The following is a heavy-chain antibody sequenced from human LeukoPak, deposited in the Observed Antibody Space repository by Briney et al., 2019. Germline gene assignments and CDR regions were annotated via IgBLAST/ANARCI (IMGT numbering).Heavy chain of an antibody. J-gene: IGHJ4*02. CDR3: ARDLGYSYGLTGVDY. CDR1: GFTFSSYA. D-gene: IGHD5-18*01. CDR2: ISYDGSNK. V-gene: IGHV3-30-3*01. Sequence: PRRSLRLSCAASGFTFSSYAMHWVRQAPGKGLEWVAVISYDGSNKYYADSVKGRFTISRDNSKNTLYLQMNSLRAEDTAVYYCARDLGYSYGLTGVDYWGQGTLVTVSS.